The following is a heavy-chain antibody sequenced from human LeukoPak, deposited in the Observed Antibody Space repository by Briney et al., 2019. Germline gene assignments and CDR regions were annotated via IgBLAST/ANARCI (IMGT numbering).Heavy chain of an antibody. CDR2: INHSGST. J-gene: IGHJ2*01. D-gene: IGHD3-3*01. CDR3: ARMRLRFLEWLHKTKNWYFDL. CDR1: GGSFSGYY. V-gene: IGHV4-34*01. Sequence: SETLSLTCAVYGGSFSGYYWSWIRQPPGKGLEWIGEINHSGSTNYNPSLKSRVTISVDTSKNQFSLKLSSVTAADTAVYYCARMRLRFLEWLHKTKNWYFDLWGRGTLVTVSS.